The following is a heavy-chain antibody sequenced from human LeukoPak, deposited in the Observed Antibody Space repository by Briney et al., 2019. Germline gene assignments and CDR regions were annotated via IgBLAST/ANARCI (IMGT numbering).Heavy chain of an antibody. Sequence: SETLSLTCTVSGGSISSSSYYWSWIRQPPGKGLEWIGEINHSGSTNYNPSLKSRVTISVDTSKNQFSLKLSSVTAADTAVYYCARRRLYPRHVNFDSWGQGTLVTVSS. CDR3: ARRRLYPRHVNFDS. CDR2: INHSGST. CDR1: GGSISSSSYY. J-gene: IGHJ4*02. V-gene: IGHV4-39*07. D-gene: IGHD2-2*02.